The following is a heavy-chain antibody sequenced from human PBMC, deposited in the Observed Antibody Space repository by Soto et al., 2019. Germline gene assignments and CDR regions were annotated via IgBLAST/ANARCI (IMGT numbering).Heavy chain of an antibody. J-gene: IGHJ6*02. CDR3: AREGLYSSCWYSSHYYGMDV. CDR2: IGSRGSTI. D-gene: IGHD6-19*01. V-gene: IGHV3-11*01. CDR1: GFTFSDYY. Sequence: PGGSLRLSCAASGFTFSDYYMSWIHQAPGKGLEWVSYIGSRGSTIYYAESVKGRFTISRDNAKNSLYLQRNSLRAEDTSVYHCAREGLYSSCWYSSHYYGMDVWGQGSTVTVSS.